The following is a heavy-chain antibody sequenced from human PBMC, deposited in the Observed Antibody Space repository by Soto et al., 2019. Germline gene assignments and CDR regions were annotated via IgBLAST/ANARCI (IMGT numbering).Heavy chain of an antibody. V-gene: IGHV1-46*01. Sequence: ASVKVSCKASGYKFTTYFIHWVRQAPGQGLEWMGMIHPSGDTGYAQKFRGRVTMTIDTSTTTAYMEPRNLTSEDTAVYFSVRGYCTTSPCSGDFQIWGQGTQVTVSS. CDR1: GYKFTTYF. J-gene: IGHJ1*01. CDR2: IHPSGDT. D-gene: IGHD2-15*01. CDR3: VRGYCTTSPCSGDFQI.